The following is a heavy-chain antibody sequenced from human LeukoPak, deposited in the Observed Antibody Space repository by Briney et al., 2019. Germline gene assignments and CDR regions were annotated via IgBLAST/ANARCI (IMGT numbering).Heavy chain of an antibody. CDR3: ASVYYYNSGSYYY. CDR1: GFTFSSYE. J-gene: IGHJ4*02. D-gene: IGHD3-10*01. V-gene: IGHV3-48*03. CDR2: ISSSGSSI. Sequence: GGSLRLSCAASGFTFSSYEMNWVRQAPGKGLEWVSYISSSGSSIYHADSVKGRFTISRDNAKNSLYLQMNSLRAEDTAVYYCASVYYYNSGSYYYWGQGTLVTVSS.